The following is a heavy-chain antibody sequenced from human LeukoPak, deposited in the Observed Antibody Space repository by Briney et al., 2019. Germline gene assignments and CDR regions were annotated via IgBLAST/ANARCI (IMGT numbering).Heavy chain of an antibody. J-gene: IGHJ5*02. CDR3: ARDHLYSSTLQGNWFDP. Sequence: PSETLSLTCTVSGGSISSGSYYWSWIRQPAGKGLEWIGRIYTSGSTNYNPSLKSRVTISVDTSKNQFSLKLSSVTAADTAVYYCARDHLYSSTLQGNWFDPWGQGTLVTVSS. D-gene: IGHD6-13*01. CDR1: GGSISSGSYY. CDR2: IYTSGST. V-gene: IGHV4-61*02.